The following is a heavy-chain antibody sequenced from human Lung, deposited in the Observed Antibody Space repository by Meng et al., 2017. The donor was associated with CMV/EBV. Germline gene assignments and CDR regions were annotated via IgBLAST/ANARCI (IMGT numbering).Heavy chain of an antibody. CDR2: ILPVLGTT. J-gene: IGHJ4*02. Sequence: SVXVSXKTSGDTFSSYAISWVRQAPEQGLEWMGGILPVLGTTNYAQKFQGRLTMTADVSTSTAYMDLSSLKSEDTAVYYCARDLFQSLDGGSLLEWRQAYWXQGTLVTVSS. V-gene: IGHV1-69*13. D-gene: IGHD3-3*01. CDR3: ARDLFQSLDGGSLLEWRQAY. CDR1: GDTFSSYA.